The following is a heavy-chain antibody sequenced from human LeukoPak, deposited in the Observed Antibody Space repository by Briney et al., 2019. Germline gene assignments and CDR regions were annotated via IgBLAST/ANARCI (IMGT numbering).Heavy chain of an antibody. CDR2: IHRNGST. CDR1: GASISNYF. CDR3: AMQGNSLTYYFDY. Sequence: SETLSLTCTISGASISNYFWSWIRQPAGKGLEWIGRIHRNGSTSYNPSLKSRVTMSVDTSKKQFSLKLSSVTAADTAMYYGAMQGNSLTYYFDYWGQGALVTVSS. J-gene: IGHJ4*02. D-gene: IGHD2/OR15-2a*01. V-gene: IGHV4-4*07.